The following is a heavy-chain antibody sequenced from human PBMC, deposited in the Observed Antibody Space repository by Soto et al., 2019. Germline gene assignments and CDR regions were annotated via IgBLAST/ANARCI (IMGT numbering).Heavy chain of an antibody. D-gene: IGHD2-15*01. CDR2: IYYSGNT. CDR1: GGSISSYY. CDR3: ARRWGRSFDY. Sequence: QVQLQESGPGLVKPSETLSLTCTVSGGSISSYYWSWIRQPPGKGLEWIGYIYYSGNTNYNPSLKSRAPISVDTSTNHFSPKLSSVTAADAAVYYCARRWGRSFDYWGQGTLVTVSS. J-gene: IGHJ4*02. V-gene: IGHV4-59*08.